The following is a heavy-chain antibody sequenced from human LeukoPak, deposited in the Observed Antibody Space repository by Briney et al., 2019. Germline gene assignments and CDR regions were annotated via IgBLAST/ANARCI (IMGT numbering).Heavy chain of an antibody. Sequence: ASVKVSCKASGYTFTGYYMHWVRQAPGQGLEWMGWINPNSGGANYAQKFQGRVTMTRDTSISTAYMELSRLRSDDTAVYYCARARIGTGVVVVPAAPGRFAFDIWGQGTMVTVSS. CDR3: ARARIGTGVVVVPAAPGRFAFDI. D-gene: IGHD2-2*01. J-gene: IGHJ3*02. V-gene: IGHV1-2*02. CDR2: INPNSGGA. CDR1: GYTFTGYY.